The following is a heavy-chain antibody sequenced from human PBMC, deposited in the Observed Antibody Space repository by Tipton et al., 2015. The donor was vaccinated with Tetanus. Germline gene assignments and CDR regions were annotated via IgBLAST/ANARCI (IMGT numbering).Heavy chain of an antibody. D-gene: IGHD3-10*01. CDR3: ARLREIVSRSGWAFDY. CDR2: INHSGSA. CDR1: GGSFSDFY. Sequence: TLSLTCAVSGGSFSDFYWSWIRQSPGKGLEWIGEINHSGSANQSPSLKGRVTMSVDTSNKQFSLRLNSLTAADTAVYYCARLREIVSRSGWAFDYWGQGILVTVSS. J-gene: IGHJ4*02. V-gene: IGHV4-34*01.